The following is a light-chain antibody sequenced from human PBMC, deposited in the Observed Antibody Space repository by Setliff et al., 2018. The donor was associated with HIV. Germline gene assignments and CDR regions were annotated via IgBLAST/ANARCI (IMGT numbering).Light chain of an antibody. J-gene: IGKJ1*01. V-gene: IGKV4-1*01. CDR3: QQYYTTPRT. CDR1: QSVFYNSNNRNY. Sequence: DIVMTQSPDSLAVSLGERATINCKSSQSVFYNSNNRNYLAWYQQKPGQPPKLLIYWASIRESGIPDRFSGGGSGTNFTLTISSLRAEDVAVYYCQQYYTTPRTFGQGTKVDIK. CDR2: WAS.